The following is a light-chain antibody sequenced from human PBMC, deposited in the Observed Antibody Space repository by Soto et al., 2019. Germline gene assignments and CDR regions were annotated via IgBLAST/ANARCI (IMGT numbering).Light chain of an antibody. J-gene: IGKJ1*01. CDR1: QGIRKD. CDR2: AAA. V-gene: IGKV1-6*01. Sequence: AIQMTQSPSSLSASVGDRVTITCRASQGIRKDVGWYQVKPGKAHKLLIYAAATLQSGVPSTFSGNASGTDFTLTISSLQPEDFATYYCLQDYNYPRTVGQGTKVEFK. CDR3: LQDYNYPRT.